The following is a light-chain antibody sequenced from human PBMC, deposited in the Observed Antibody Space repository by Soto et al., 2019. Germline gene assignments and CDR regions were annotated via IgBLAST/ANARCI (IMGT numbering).Light chain of an antibody. CDR3: RQYASSPIT. V-gene: IGKV3-20*01. CDR2: TAS. Sequence: EIVLTQSPGTLSLSPGERATLSCRASQSVASNYIAWYQQKLGQAPRLLIHTASRRATGISDRFGGSGSGTDFTLTISRLDPEDIAVYFCRQYASSPITFGQGTRLEIK. J-gene: IGKJ5*01. CDR1: QSVASNY.